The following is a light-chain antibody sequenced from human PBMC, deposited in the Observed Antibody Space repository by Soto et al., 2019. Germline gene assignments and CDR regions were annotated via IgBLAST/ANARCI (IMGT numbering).Light chain of an antibody. Sequence: EIVLTQSPGTLSLSPGERATLSCRASQSVSSTYLAWYQQKPGQAPRLLIYGACSRATGIPDRFSGSGSGTDFTLTISRLEPEDFAVYYCQHYGSLVLTFGGGTKVEIK. CDR1: QSVSSTY. V-gene: IGKV3-20*01. J-gene: IGKJ4*01. CDR2: GAC. CDR3: QHYGSLVLT.